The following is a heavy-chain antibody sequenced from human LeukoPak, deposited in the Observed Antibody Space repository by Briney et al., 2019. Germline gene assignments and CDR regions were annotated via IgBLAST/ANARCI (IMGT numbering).Heavy chain of an antibody. CDR3: ARVGGYNIGFAFDI. D-gene: IGHD5-24*01. J-gene: IGHJ3*02. V-gene: IGHV3-7*01. CDR2: IKQDGSEK. Sequence: PGGSLRLSCAASGFTFSSYWMSWVRQAPGKGLEWVANIKQDGSEKYYMDSVKGRFTISRDNAKNSLYLQMNSLRAEDTAVYYCARVGGYNIGFAFDIWGQGTMVTVSS. CDR1: GFTFSSYW.